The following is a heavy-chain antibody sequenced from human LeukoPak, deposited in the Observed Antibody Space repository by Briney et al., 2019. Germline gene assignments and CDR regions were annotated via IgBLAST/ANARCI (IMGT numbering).Heavy chain of an antibody. CDR2: IYYSGST. V-gene: IGHV4-59*01. J-gene: IGHJ3*02. D-gene: IGHD2-2*01. CDR3: AKDHCSSTSCKHPDAFDI. Sequence: TSETLSLTCTVSGGSISSYYWSWIRQPPGKGLEWIGYIYYSGSTNYNPSLKSRVTISVDTSKNQFSLKLSSVTAADTAVYYCAKDHCSSTSCKHPDAFDIWGQGTMVTVSS. CDR1: GGSISSYY.